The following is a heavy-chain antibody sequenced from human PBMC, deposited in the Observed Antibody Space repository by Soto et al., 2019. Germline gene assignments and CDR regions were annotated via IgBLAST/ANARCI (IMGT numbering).Heavy chain of an antibody. D-gene: IGHD1-26*01. Sequence: QITLKESGPTLVKPTQTLTLTCTFSGFSLTTDGVGVGWVRQPPGEALEWLALIYWDDDERYSPSLKTRLTIPKDTSKNPVVLIMTNMDPVDSATYYGARSRNLITKDALVGDFDYWGQGNLVTVSS. CDR3: ARSRNLITKDALVGDFDY. J-gene: IGHJ4*02. CDR2: IYWDDDE. CDR1: GFSLTTDGVG. V-gene: IGHV2-5*02.